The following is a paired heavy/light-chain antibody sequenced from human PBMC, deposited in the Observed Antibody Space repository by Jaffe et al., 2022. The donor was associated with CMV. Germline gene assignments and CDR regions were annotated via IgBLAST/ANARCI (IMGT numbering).Heavy chain of an antibody. J-gene: IGHJ1*01. D-gene: IGHD6-19*01. V-gene: IGHV4-39*01. CDR3: ASRAVAGTYFHH. CDR2: AYYTGST. CDR1: GGSISSNSYY. Sequence: QLQLQESGPGLVKPSETLSLTCTVSGGSISSNSYYWGWIRQPPGKGLEWIGNAYYTGSTYYNPSLKSRVTISVDTSKNQFSLKVSSVTAADTAVYYCASRAVAGTYFHHWGQGTLVTVSS.
Light chain of an antibody. J-gene: IGLJ2*01. Sequence: QSALTQPASVSGSPGQSITISCTGTSSDIGSYNLVSWYQQHPGKAPKVIIYEVNKRPSGISNRFSGSKSGNTASLTISGLQAEDEADYYCCSYAGGSSVVFGGGTQLTVL. CDR3: CSYAGGSSVV. V-gene: IGLV2-23*02. CDR1: SSDIGSYNL. CDR2: EVN.